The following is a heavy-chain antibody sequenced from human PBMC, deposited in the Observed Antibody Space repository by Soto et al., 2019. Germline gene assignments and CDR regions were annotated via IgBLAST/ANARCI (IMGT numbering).Heavy chain of an antibody. V-gene: IGHV5-10-1*01. Sequence: PGESLKISCTGFGYTFTTFWISWVRQMPGRGLEWMGRIDPRDSYTNYSPSFQGHVTISADKSISTAYLQWGSPKASDTAMYYCARLYCSSSTCDSWFDPWGQGTLVTVSS. D-gene: IGHD2-2*01. J-gene: IGHJ5*02. CDR3: ARLYCSSSTCDSWFDP. CDR2: IDPRDSYT. CDR1: GYTFTTFW.